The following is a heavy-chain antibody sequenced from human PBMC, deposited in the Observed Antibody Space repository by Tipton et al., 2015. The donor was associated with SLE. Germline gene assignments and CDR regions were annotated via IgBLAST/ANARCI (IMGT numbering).Heavy chain of an antibody. Sequence: GSLRLSCAASGFTFSGSAMHWVRQASGKGLEWVGRIRSKANSYATAYAASVKGRFTISRDDSKNTAYLQKNSLKTEDTAVYYCTTGVATISDYCYYGMDVWGQGTTVTVSS. CDR3: TTGVATISDYCYYGMDV. D-gene: IGHD5-12*01. V-gene: IGHV3-73*01. CDR2: IRSKANSYAT. J-gene: IGHJ6*02. CDR1: GFTFSGSA.